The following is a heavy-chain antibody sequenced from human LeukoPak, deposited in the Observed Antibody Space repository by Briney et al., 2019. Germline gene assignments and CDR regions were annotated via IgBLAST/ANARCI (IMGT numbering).Heavy chain of an antibody. Sequence: PGGSLRLSCVASGFTFSTYGMSWVRQAPGKGLEWVAAVSSTGSGTYYPDSLKGRFTISRDNSQNTVFLQMNSLRPEDTAFYFCAKDRPLLWFGPTDAWGQGILVTVSS. CDR2: VSSTGSGT. D-gene: IGHD3-10*01. J-gene: IGHJ5*02. V-gene: IGHV3-23*01. CDR3: AKDRPLLWFGPTDA. CDR1: GFTFSTYG.